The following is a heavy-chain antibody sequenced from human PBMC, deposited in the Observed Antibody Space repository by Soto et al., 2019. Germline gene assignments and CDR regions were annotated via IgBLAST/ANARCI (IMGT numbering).Heavy chain of an antibody. CDR3: AKALHASAYDY. CDR1: GLSFSTYT. J-gene: IGHJ4*02. D-gene: IGHD6-25*01. Sequence: PGGFLRLSCAASGLSFSTYTMGWVRQAPGKGLEWVSDISAASTATYYADSVKGRFTVSRDNSKNTLFLQMHSLRAKDTATYFCAKALHASAYDYWGQGTLVTVSS. V-gene: IGHV3-23*01. CDR2: ISAASTAT.